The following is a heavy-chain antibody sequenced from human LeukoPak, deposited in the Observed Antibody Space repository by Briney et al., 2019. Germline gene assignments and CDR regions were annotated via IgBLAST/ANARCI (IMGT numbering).Heavy chain of an antibody. CDR2: IGYDGDNK. D-gene: IGHD5/OR15-5a*01. CDR3: AKAPKQLLVRRSVSTYMDV. CDR1: GFTFSSYG. J-gene: IGHJ6*03. Sequence: GGSLRLSCSASGFTFSSYGMGWVRQAPGQGLERVACIGYDGDNKYYPDSVKGRFTISRDISKNTLYLQMNSLRAEDTAVYYCAKAPKQLLVRRSVSTYMDVWGKGTTVTIS. V-gene: IGHV3-30*02.